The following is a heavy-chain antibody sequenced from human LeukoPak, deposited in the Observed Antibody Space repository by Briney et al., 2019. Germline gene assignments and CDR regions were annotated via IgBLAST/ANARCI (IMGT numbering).Heavy chain of an antibody. Sequence: QAXXXGXXWMGWISAYNGNTNYAQKLQGRVTMTTDTSTSTAYMELRSLRSDDTAVYYCARDSSGWYYDYWGQGTLVTVSS. D-gene: IGHD6-19*01. CDR3: ARDSSGWYYDY. V-gene: IGHV1-18*01. J-gene: IGHJ4*02. CDR2: ISAYNGNT.